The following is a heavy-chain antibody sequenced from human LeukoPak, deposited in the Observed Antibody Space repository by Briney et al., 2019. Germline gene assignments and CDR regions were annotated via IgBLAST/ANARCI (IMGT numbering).Heavy chain of an antibody. V-gene: IGHV1-69*05. CDR3: ARDLEYYDSSGYPLGHYMDV. D-gene: IGHD3-22*01. J-gene: IGHJ6*03. CDR2: IIPIFGTA. Sequence: ASVKVSCKASGGTFSSYAISWVRQAPGQGLEWMGGIIPIFGTANYAQKFQGRVTITTDESTSTAYMELSSLRSEDTAVYYCARDLEYYDSSGYPLGHYMDVWGKGTTVTVPS. CDR1: GGTFSSYA.